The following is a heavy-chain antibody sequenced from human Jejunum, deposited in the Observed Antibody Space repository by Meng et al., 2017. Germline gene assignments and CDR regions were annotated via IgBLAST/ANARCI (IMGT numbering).Heavy chain of an antibody. J-gene: IGHJ4*02. D-gene: IGHD5-18*01. CDR3: ARRASDDYGYNY. Sequence: QAHLVQSGSEVRNPGASEQVSCKASGYTFTRYDINWVRQAPGQGLEWMGWVNPNNGQTGYARKFQGRVTMTRSTSITTAYMELSGLRSEDTAIYYCARRASDDYGYNYWGQGTLVTVSS. CDR1: GYTFTRYD. CDR2: VNPNNGQT. V-gene: IGHV1-8*01.